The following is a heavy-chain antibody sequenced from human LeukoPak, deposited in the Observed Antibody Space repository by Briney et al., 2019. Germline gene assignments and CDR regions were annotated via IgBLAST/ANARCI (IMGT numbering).Heavy chain of an antibody. J-gene: IGHJ4*02. CDR3: AKVVVVTPEGEIDY. CDR1: GFTFSSYA. Sequence: GGSLRLSCAASGFTFSSYAMSWVRQAPGKGLEWVSAISGSGGSTYYADSVKGRLTISRDNSKNTLYLQMNSLRAEDTAVYYCAKVVVVTPEGEIDYWGQGTLVTVSS. V-gene: IGHV3-23*01. D-gene: IGHD3-22*01. CDR2: ISGSGGST.